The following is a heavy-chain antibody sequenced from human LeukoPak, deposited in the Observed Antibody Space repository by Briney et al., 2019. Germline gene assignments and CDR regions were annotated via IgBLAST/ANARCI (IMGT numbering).Heavy chain of an antibody. D-gene: IGHD1-26*01. Sequence: SETLSLTCAVYGGSFSSYYWSWIRQPAGKGLEWIGRIYTSGSTNYSPSLKSRVTMSVDTSKNQFSLKLTSATAADTAVYYCARDHSSASYTYYYYYMDVWGKGTTVTVSS. CDR3: ARDHSSASYTYYYYYMDV. CDR2: IYTSGST. CDR1: GGSFSSYY. V-gene: IGHV4-4*07. J-gene: IGHJ6*03.